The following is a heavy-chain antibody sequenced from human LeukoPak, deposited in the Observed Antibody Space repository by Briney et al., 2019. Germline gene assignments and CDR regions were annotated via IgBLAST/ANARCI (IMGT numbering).Heavy chain of an antibody. J-gene: IGHJ4*02. CDR1: GGSISNYY. V-gene: IGHV4-4*07. D-gene: IGHD6-19*01. Sequence: SETLSLTCTVSGGSISNYYWSWIRQPAGKGLEWIGRIYSSGTTNYNPPLKSRVTMSVDTSKNQFSLNLSSVTAADTAVYYCARGSSGWYSIDYWGQGTLVTVSS. CDR3: ARGSSGWYSIDY. CDR2: IYSSGTT.